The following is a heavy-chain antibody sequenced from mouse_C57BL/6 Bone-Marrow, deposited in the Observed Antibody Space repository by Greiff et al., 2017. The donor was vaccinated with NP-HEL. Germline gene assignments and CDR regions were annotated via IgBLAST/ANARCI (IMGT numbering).Heavy chain of an antibody. CDR2: ISYDGSN. V-gene: IGHV3-6*01. J-gene: IGHJ4*01. D-gene: IGHD2-4*01. CDR1: GYSITSGYY. CDR3: ARDPIYYDYPYYAMDY. Sequence: EVKLEESGPGLVKPSQSLSLTCSVTGYSITSGYYWNWIRQFPGNKLEWMGYISYDGSNNYNQSLKNRISITRDTSKNQFFLKLNSVTTEDTATYYCARDPIYYDYPYYAMDYWGQGTSVTVSS.